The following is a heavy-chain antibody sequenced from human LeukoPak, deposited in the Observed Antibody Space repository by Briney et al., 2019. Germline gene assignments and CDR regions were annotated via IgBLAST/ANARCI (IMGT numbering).Heavy chain of an antibody. CDR1: GYTFTSFG. J-gene: IGHJ4*02. Sequence: ASVKVSCKSSGYTFTSFGTSWVRQAPGQGLEWMGWISAYNGNTIYAQKLQGRATMTTDTSTSTAYMELRSLRSDDTAVYYCARDVQWLHYFDYWGQGTLLTVS. CDR3: ARDVQWLHYFDY. D-gene: IGHD6-19*01. CDR2: ISAYNGNT. V-gene: IGHV1-18*01.